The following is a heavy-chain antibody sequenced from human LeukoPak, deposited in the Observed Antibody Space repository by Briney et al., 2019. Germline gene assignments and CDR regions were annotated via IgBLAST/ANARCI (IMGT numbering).Heavy chain of an antibody. Sequence: ASVKVSCKASGYTFTGYYMHWVRQATGQGLEWMGWINPNSGGTNYAQKFQGRVTMTRDTSISTAYMELSRLRSDDTAVYYCARVTHYDFWSGFDYWGQGTLVTVSS. CDR1: GYTFTGYY. J-gene: IGHJ4*02. CDR2: INPNSGGT. V-gene: IGHV1-2*02. CDR3: ARVTHYDFWSGFDY. D-gene: IGHD3-3*01.